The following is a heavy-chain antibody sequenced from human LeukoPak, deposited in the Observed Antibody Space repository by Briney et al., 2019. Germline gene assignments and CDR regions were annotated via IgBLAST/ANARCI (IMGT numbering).Heavy chain of an antibody. V-gene: IGHV3-21*01. J-gene: IGHJ6*03. CDR2: ISSSSSYI. CDR3: ARDGGYSYGYDYYYYYMDV. Sequence: PGGSLRLSCAASGFTFSSYSMNWVRQAPGKGLEWVSSISSSSSYIYYADSVKGRFTISRDNAKNSLYLQMNSLRAEDTAVYYCARDGGYSYGYDYYYYYMDVWGKGTTVTVSS. D-gene: IGHD5-18*01. CDR1: GFTFSSYS.